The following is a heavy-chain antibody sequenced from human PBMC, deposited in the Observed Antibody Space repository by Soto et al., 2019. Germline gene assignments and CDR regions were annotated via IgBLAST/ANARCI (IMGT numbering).Heavy chain of an antibody. CDR2: INPNSGGT. CDR1: GYTFTGYY. Sequence: ASVKVSCKASGYTFTGYYMHWVRQAPGQGLEWMGWINPNSGGTNYAQKFQGSVTMTRDTSISTAYMELSRLRSDDTAVYYCARPKGGDYYDSSGYYKDYYFDYWGQGTLVTVSS. CDR3: ARPKGGDYYDSSGYYKDYYFDY. J-gene: IGHJ4*02. V-gene: IGHV1-2*02. D-gene: IGHD3-22*01.